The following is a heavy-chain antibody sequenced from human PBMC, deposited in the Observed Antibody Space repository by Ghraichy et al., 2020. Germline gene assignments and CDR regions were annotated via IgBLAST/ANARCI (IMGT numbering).Heavy chain of an antibody. CDR3: ARVPTTGYSSSWYGYGVVDS. Sequence: SQTLSLTCTVSGGSISSYYWSWIRQPPGKGLKWIGYIYYSGSTNYNPSLKSRVTISVDTSKNQFSLKLSSVTAADTAVYYCARVPTTGYSSSWYGYGVVDSWGQGTLVTVSS. V-gene: IGHV4-59*01. CDR1: GGSISSYY. J-gene: IGHJ4*02. D-gene: IGHD6-13*01. CDR2: IYYSGST.